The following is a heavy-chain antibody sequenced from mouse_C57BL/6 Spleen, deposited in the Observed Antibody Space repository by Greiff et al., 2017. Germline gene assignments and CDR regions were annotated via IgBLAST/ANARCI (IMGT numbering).Heavy chain of an antibody. CDR2: ISSGGSYT. V-gene: IGHV5-6*02. CDR3: ARHGSSHYFGY. CDR1: GFTFSSYG. Sequence: EVKLVESGGDLVKPGGSLKLSCAASGFTFSSYGMSWVRQTPDKRLEWVATISSGGSYTYYPDSVKGRFTISRDNAKNTLYLQMSSLKSEDTAMYYCARHGSSHYFGYWGQGTTLTVSS. J-gene: IGHJ2*01. D-gene: IGHD1-1*01.